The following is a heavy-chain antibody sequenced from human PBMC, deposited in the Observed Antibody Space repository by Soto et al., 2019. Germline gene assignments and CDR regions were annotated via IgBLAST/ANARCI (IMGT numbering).Heavy chain of an antibody. Sequence: GGSLRLSCAASGFTFSSYAMSWVRQAPGKGLEWVSAISGSGGSTYYADSVKGRFTISRDNSKNTLYLQMNSLRAEDTAVYYCAKVETSITFGGVIAETLYYYYGMDVWGQGTTVTVSS. D-gene: IGHD3-16*02. CDR2: ISGSGGST. CDR1: GFTFSSYA. CDR3: AKVETSITFGGVIAETLYYYYGMDV. J-gene: IGHJ6*02. V-gene: IGHV3-23*01.